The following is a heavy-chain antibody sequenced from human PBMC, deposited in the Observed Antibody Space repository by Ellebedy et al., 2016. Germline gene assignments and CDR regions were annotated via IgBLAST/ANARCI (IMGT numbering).Heavy chain of an antibody. Sequence: GGSLRLXXAASGFTFKTYAMSWVRQDPGEGLEWVSTLSGSGPKTYYADSVQGRFTISRDNSKSTLYLQMNSLRAEDTAVYYCAKHETDGDYYFDLWGRGTLVTVSS. D-gene: IGHD2-21*01. CDR2: LSGSGPKT. CDR3: AKHETDGDYYFDL. CDR1: GFTFKTYA. J-gene: IGHJ2*01. V-gene: IGHV3-23*01.